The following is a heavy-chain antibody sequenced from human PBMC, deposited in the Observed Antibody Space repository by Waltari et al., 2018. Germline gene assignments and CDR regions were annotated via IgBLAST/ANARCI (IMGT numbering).Heavy chain of an antibody. CDR1: GYTFTSYA. CDR3: LVFGVVITPYWFDP. V-gene: IGHV1-3*01. CDR2: INAGNGNT. Sequence: QVQLVQSGAEVKKPGASVKVSCKASGYTFTSYAMHWVRQAPGQRLEWMGWINAGNGNTKYSQKFQGRGTITRDTSASTAYMELSSLRSEDTAVYYCLVFGVVITPYWFDPWGQGTLVTVSS. D-gene: IGHD3-3*01. J-gene: IGHJ5*02.